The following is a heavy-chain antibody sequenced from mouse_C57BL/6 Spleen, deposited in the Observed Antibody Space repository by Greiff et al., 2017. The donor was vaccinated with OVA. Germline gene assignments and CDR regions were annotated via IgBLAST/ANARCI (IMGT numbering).Heavy chain of an antibody. CDR2: IYPRSGNT. V-gene: IGHV1-81*01. CDR3: ARWELGYWYFDV. CDR1: GYTFTSYG. Sequence: QVQLKQSGAELARPGASVKLSCKASGYTFTSYGISWVKQRTGQGLEWIGEIYPRSGNTYYNEKFKGKATLTADKSSSTAYMELRSLTSEDSAVYFCARWELGYWYFDVWGTGTTVTVSS. D-gene: IGHD4-1*01. J-gene: IGHJ1*03.